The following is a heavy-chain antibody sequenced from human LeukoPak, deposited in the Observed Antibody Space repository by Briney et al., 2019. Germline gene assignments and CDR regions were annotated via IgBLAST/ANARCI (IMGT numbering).Heavy chain of an antibody. CDR1: GYTFTSYY. D-gene: IGHD5-24*01. J-gene: IGHJ4*02. Sequence: GASVKVSCKASGYTFTSYYMHWVRQAPGQGLEWMGIINPSGGSTSYAQKFQGRVTMTRDTSTSTVYMELSSLRSEDTAVYYCARDSRQEYDVEINYYFDYWGQGTLVTVSS. CDR2: INPSGGST. CDR3: ARDSRQEYDVEINYYFDY. V-gene: IGHV1-46*01.